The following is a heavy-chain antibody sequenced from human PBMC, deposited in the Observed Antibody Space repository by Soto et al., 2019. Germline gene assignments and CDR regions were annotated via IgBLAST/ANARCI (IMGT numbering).Heavy chain of an antibody. CDR3: ARIEGAAAGTPFYYYYYGMEV. V-gene: IGHV4-34*01. CDR2: INHSGST. Sequence: ETLSGNSAVFGGPFSVKKKSLIRTPPGKGLEWIREINHSGSTNYNPSHKSRVTISVDTSKNQFSLKLSSVTAADTAVYYCARIEGAAAGTPFYYYYYGMEVWGQGSTFIVSS. D-gene: IGHD6-13*01. CDR1: GGPFSVKK. J-gene: IGHJ6*02.